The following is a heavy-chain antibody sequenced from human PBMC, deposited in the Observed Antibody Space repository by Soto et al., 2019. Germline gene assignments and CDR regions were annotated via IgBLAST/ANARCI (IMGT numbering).Heavy chain of an antibody. CDR2: IKSKPDGGTT. V-gene: IGHV3-15*01. Sequence: GGSLRLSCAASGFSFSNAWMSWVRQAPGKGLEWVGRIKSKPDGGTTDYAAPVKGRFTISRDDSKNMLYLQLNSLETEDTAVYYCSRGIQKMSNFDYWGQGTKVTVSS. CDR1: GFSFSNAW. D-gene: IGHD5-18*01. J-gene: IGHJ4*02. CDR3: SRGIQKMSNFDY.